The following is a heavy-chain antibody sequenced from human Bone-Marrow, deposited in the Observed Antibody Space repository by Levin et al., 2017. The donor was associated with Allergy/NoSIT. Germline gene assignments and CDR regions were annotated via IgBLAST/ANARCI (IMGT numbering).Heavy chain of an antibody. J-gene: IGHJ4*02. V-gene: IGHV4-39*02. CDR3: AKDVGHWDIDF. CDR1: GDSISRNNCY. CDR2: ICSSGTT. Sequence: PGGSLRLSCTVSGDSISRNNCYWGWVRQPPGKGLEWIGSICSSGTTQYNPSLMSRATILVDTSKNHYSLTLTSVTAADTAVYYCAKDVGHWDIDFWGQGTLVTVSS. D-gene: IGHD1/OR15-1a*01.